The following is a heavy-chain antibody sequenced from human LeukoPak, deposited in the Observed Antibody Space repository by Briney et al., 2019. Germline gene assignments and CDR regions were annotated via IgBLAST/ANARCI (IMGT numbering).Heavy chain of an antibody. D-gene: IGHD6-13*01. J-gene: IGHJ6*03. CDR1: GFIFSSYG. CDR3: AKDPRAAGPYYYYYYMDV. Sequence: GGSLRLSCAASGFIFSSYGMHWARQAPGKGLEWVALISYDGSNKYYADSVKGRFTISRDNSKNTLYLQMNSLRADDTAMYYCAKDPRAAGPYYYYYYMDVWGQGTTVTVSS. V-gene: IGHV3-30*18. CDR2: ISYDGSNK.